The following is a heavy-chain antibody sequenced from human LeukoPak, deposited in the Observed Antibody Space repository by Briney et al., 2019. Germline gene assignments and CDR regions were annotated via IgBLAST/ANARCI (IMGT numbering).Heavy chain of an antibody. CDR2: INHSGST. Sequence: SETLSLTCTVSGGSISSGGYYWSWIRQPPGKGLEWIGEINHSGSTNYNPSLKSRVTISVDTSKNQFSLKLSSVTAADTAVYYCASQAPSHNSSSWYRHYYFDYWGQGTLVTVSS. V-gene: IGHV4-39*07. CDR1: GGSISSGGYY. D-gene: IGHD6-13*01. CDR3: ASQAPSHNSSSWYRHYYFDY. J-gene: IGHJ4*02.